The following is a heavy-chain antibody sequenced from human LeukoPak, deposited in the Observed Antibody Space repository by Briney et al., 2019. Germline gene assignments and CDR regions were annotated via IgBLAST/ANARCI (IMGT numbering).Heavy chain of an antibody. Sequence: GESLKISCKGSGYSFTSYWIGWVRQMPGKGLEWMGIIYPGDSDTRYSPSFQGQVTISADKSISTAYLQWSSLKASDTAMYYCARRRDLYSGSYYTFDYWGQGTLVTVS. J-gene: IGHJ4*02. V-gene: IGHV5-51*01. CDR1: GYSFTSYW. CDR2: IYPGDSDT. D-gene: IGHD1-26*01. CDR3: ARRRDLYSGSYYTFDY.